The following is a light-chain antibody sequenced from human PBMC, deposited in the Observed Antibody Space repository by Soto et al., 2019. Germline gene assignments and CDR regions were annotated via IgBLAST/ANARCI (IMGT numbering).Light chain of an antibody. V-gene: IGKV3-15*01. CDR1: QSVSSN. CDR3: RGYHDRSYD. CDR2: GAS. J-gene: IGKJ2*01. Sequence: CAGEVVKLNSSASQSVSSNVAWYQQIPGQTPRLLIYGASTRATGIPVRFSGSGSGTAFTLTFGGLQSEDFAVYDCRGYHDRSYDLGRGTKVDIK.